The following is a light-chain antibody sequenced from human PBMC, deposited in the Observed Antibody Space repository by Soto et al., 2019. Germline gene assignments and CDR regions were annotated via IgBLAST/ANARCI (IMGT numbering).Light chain of an antibody. J-gene: IGLJ3*02. CDR3: QSYDSSNHWV. CDR2: EDN. CDR1: SGSIASNY. V-gene: IGLV6-57*04. Sequence: NFMLTQPHSVSESPGKTVTISCTRSSGSIASNYVQWYQQRPGSAPTTVIYEDNQRPSGVSDRFSGSIDSSSNSASLTISGLQTEDEADYYCQSYDSSNHWVFGGGTQLTVL.